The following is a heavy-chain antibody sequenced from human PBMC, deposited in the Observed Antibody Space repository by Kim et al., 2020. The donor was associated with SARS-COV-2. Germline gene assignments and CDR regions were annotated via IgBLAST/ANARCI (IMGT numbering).Heavy chain of an antibody. CDR2: INPSGGST. CDR3: AREEAIVVVISGAAFDI. J-gene: IGHJ3*02. V-gene: IGHV1-46*01. Sequence: ASVKVSCKASGYTFTSYYMHWVRQAPGQGLEWMGIINPSGGSTSYAQKFQGRVTMTRDTSTSTVYMELSSLRSEDTAVYYCAREEAIVVVISGAAFDIWGQGTMVTVSS. D-gene: IGHD2-21*01. CDR1: GYTFTSYY.